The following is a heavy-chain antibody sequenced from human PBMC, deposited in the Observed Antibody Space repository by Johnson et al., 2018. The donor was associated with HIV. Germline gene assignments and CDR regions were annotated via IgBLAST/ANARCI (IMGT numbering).Heavy chain of an antibody. CDR3: GRARANSGYDDAFEI. D-gene: IGHD5-12*01. CDR1: GFTFSSYW. CDR2: IKQDGSEK. J-gene: IGHJ3*02. Sequence: EQLVESGGGLVQPGGSLRLSCAASGFTFSSYWMSWVRQAPGKGLEWVANIKQDGSEKYYVNSVKGRFTISRDNAKNSLYLQMNSLRAEDTAVYYCGRARANSGYDDAFEIWGQGTMVTVSS. V-gene: IGHV3-7*05.